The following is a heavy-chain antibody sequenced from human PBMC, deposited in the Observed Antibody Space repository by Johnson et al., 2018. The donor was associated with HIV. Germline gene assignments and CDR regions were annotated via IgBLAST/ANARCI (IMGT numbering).Heavy chain of an antibody. Sequence: VQLVESGGGVVRPGGSLRLSCAASGFTFDDYAMHWVRQTPGKGLEWVSAISCSGGSTYYAASGKGRFTISRDNSKNTLYLQMTSLRAEDTAVYYCARDVYYYDSSEEGAFDIWGQGTVVTVSS. V-gene: IGHV3-23*04. CDR1: GFTFDDYA. J-gene: IGHJ3*02. D-gene: IGHD3-22*01. CDR3: ARDVYYYDSSEEGAFDI. CDR2: ISCSGGST.